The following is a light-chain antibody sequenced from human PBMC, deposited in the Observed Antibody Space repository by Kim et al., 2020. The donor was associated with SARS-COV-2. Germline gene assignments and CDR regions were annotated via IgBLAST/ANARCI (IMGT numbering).Light chain of an antibody. CDR2: GAS. V-gene: IGKV3-20*01. J-gene: IGKJ2*01. Sequence: WSPGERATLPCRASQSVSGSYLVWYQQKPGQAPRLLMYGASSRATGIPDRFSGSGSGTDFTLTITRLEPEDFAVYYCQQYASSPRTFGQGTKLEI. CDR3: QQYASSPRT. CDR1: QSVSGSY.